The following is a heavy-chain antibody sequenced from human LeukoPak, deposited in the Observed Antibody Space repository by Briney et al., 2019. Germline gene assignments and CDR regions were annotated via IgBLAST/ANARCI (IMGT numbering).Heavy chain of an antibody. CDR2: ISGSGGST. Sequence: GGSLRLSCAASGFTLSSYAMSWVRQAPGKGLEWVSAISGSGGSTYYADSVKGRFTISRDNSKNTLYLQMNSLRAEDTAVYYCAMGPTAMENYYYYGMDVWGKGTTVTVSS. CDR3: AMGPTAMENYYYYGMDV. D-gene: IGHD5-18*01. CDR1: GFTLSSYA. V-gene: IGHV3-23*01. J-gene: IGHJ6*04.